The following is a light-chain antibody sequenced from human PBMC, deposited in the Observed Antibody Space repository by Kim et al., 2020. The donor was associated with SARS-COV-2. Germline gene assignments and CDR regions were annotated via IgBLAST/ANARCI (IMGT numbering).Light chain of an antibody. CDR1: QSINNY. J-gene: IGKJ1*01. CDR2: DAS. V-gene: IGKV1-5*01. CDR3: QQYKSYVWT. Sequence: DIQMTQSPPTLSASVGDSVTITCRARQSINNYVAWYQQKPGKAPSLLIYDASTLRSGVPSRFSGSGSGTEFTLTISSLQPDDLATYYCQQYKSYVWTFGRGTKLEI.